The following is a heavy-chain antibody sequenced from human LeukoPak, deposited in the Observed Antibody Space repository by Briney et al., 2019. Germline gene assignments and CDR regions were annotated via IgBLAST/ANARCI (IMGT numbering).Heavy chain of an antibody. CDR2: ISRSSSTL. Sequence: GGSLRLSCVASGFTFSIYSMNWVRQAPGKELEWVSYISRSSSTLYYADSVKGRFTISRDNAKNTLYLQMNSLRAEDTAVYYCARDLGWSYDYWGQGTLVTVSS. CDR1: GFTFSIYS. J-gene: IGHJ4*02. CDR3: ARDLGWSYDY. V-gene: IGHV3-48*04. D-gene: IGHD2-15*01.